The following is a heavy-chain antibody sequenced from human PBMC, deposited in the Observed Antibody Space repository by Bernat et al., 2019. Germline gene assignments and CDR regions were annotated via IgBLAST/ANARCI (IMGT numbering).Heavy chain of an antibody. V-gene: IGHV3-23*01. D-gene: IGHD5-12*01. CDR1: GFTFSRYA. J-gene: IGHJ4*02. CDR3: AKDESGMVATY. Sequence: EVQLLESGGGLVQPGGSLRISCAASGFTFSRYAMSWVRQAPGKGLEWVSAISGSGGSTNYADSVKGRFTISKDNSKNTLYLQMNSLRAEDTAVYYCAKDESGMVATYWGQGTLVTVSS. CDR2: ISGSGGST.